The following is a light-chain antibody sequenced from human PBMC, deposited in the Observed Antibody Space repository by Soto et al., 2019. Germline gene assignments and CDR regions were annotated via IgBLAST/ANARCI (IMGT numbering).Light chain of an antibody. J-gene: IGLJ3*02. CDR1: ISNFGSNY. CDR2: RNE. CDR3: AAWDDSLSGVV. V-gene: IGLV1-47*01. Sequence: QAVVTQPPSASGTPGQRVTISCSGSISNFGSNYVYWYQQLPGTAPKLLIYRNEQRPSGVPDRFSGSKSGTSASLAISGLRSDDEADYYCAAWDDSLSGVVFGGGTKLTVL.